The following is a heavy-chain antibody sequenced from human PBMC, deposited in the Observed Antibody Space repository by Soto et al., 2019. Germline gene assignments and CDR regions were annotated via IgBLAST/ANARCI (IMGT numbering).Heavy chain of an antibody. CDR2: IWYDGSNK. J-gene: IGHJ6*02. D-gene: IGHD4-17*01. CDR1: GFTFSSYG. V-gene: IGHV3-33*01. Sequence: GGSLRLSCAASGFTFSSYGMHWVRQAPGKGLEWVAVIWYDGSNKYYADSVKGRFTISRDNSKNTLYLQMNSLRAEDTAVYYCARGGNTVTLGDGMDVWGQGTTVTVSS. CDR3: ARGGNTVTLGDGMDV.